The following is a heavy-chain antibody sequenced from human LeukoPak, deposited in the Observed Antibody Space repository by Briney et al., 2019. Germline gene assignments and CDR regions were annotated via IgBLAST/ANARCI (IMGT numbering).Heavy chain of an antibody. V-gene: IGHV4-30-2*01. CDR3: ARRSRNIGGGSSLQK. Sequence: PSETLSLTCTVSGGSISSGGYYWSWIRQPPGKGLEWIGCIYHSGSTYYNPSLKSRVTISVDTSKNQFSLKLSSVTAADTAVYYCARRSRNIGGGSSLQKWGQGTLVTVSS. CDR1: GGSISSGGYY. D-gene: IGHD6-13*01. J-gene: IGHJ4*02. CDR2: IYHSGST.